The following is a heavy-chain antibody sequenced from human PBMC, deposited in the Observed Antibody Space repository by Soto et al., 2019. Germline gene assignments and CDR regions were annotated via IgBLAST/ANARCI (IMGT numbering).Heavy chain of an antibody. Sequence: ASVKVSCKASGGTLSSYAISWVRQAPGQGLEWMGGIIPIFGTANYAQKFQGRVTITADKSTSTAYMELSSLRSEDTAVYYCARDARGYSYGWAAFDIWGEGTLVPV. CDR2: IIPIFGTA. V-gene: IGHV1-69*06. CDR3: ARDARGYSYGWAAFDI. J-gene: IGHJ3*02. CDR1: GGTLSSYA. D-gene: IGHD5-18*01.